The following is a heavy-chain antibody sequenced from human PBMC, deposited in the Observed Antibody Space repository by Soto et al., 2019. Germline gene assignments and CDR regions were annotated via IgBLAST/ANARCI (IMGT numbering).Heavy chain of an antibody. D-gene: IGHD6-13*01. CDR1: GFTFSSYA. Sequence: PWGSLRLSCAASGFTFSSYAMSGVRQAPGKGLEWVSAIRGSGGSTYYADSVKGRFTISRDSSKNTLYLQMNRLRAEDTAVYYCAKSGRKQQLVHLDYWGQGTLVTVSS. CDR3: AKSGRKQQLVHLDY. CDR2: IRGSGGST. J-gene: IGHJ4*02. V-gene: IGHV3-23*01.